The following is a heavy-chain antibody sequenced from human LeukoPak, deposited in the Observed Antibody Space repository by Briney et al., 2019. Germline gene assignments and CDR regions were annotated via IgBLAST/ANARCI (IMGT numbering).Heavy chain of an antibody. V-gene: IGHV3-21*01. CDR1: GFTFSSYS. CDR3: ARDNYYGSGSYYLDR. D-gene: IGHD3-10*01. J-gene: IGHJ5*02. Sequence: GGSLRLSCAASGFTFSSYSMNWVRQAPGKGLEWVSSISSSSSYIYYADSVKGRFTISRDNAKNSLYLQMNSLRAEDTAVYYCARDNYYGSGSYYLDRWGQGTLVTVSS. CDR2: ISSSSSYI.